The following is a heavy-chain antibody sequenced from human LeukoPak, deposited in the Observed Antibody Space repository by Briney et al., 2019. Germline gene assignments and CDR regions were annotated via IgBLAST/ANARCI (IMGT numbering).Heavy chain of an antibody. CDR1: GFTFSSYS. D-gene: IGHD4-11*01. V-gene: IGHV3-21*01. CDR3: ARGGPYSNYVGVYFDY. J-gene: IGHJ4*02. CDR2: ISSSSSYI. Sequence: SGGSLRLSCAASGFTFSSYSMNWVRQAPGKGLEWVSSISSSSSYIYYADSVKGRFTISRDNAKNSLYLQMNSLRAEDTAVYYCARGGPYSNYVGVYFDYWGQGTLVTVSS.